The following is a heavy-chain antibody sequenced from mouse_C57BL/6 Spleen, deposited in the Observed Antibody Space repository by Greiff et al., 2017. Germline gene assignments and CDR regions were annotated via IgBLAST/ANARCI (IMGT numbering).Heavy chain of an antibody. V-gene: IGHV1-18*01. CDR3: ARRALYYGSSLYYFDY. CDR2: INPNNGGT. D-gene: IGHD1-1*01. J-gene: IGHJ2*01. Sequence: EVQLQQSGPELVKPGASVKIPCKASGYTFTDYNMDWVKQSHGKSLEWIGDINPNNGGTIYNQKFKGKATLTVDKSSSTAYMELRSLTSEDTAVYYCARRALYYGSSLYYFDYWGQGTTLTVSS. CDR1: GYTFTDYN.